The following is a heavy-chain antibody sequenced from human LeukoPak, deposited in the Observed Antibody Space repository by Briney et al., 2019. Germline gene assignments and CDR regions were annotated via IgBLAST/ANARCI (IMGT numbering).Heavy chain of an antibody. Sequence: GGSLRLSCAASGFTFSSSWMYWVRQAPGKGLVWVSRINSDESITTYADSVKGRFTISRDNAKNTLYLQMNSLRAEDTAVYYCARGLVPGFLDYWGQGTPVAVSS. CDR1: GFTFSSSW. J-gene: IGHJ4*02. CDR3: ARGLVPGFLDY. CDR2: INSDESIT. V-gene: IGHV3-74*01. D-gene: IGHD4-11*01.